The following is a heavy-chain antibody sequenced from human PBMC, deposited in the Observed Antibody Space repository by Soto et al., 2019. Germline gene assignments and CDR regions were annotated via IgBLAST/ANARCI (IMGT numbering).Heavy chain of an antibody. CDR3: ARVIRSSWYFDF. D-gene: IGHD6-13*01. CDR1: GGSISSGGYY. Sequence: SETLSLTCTVSGGSISSGGYYWSWIRQHPGKGLEWIGYIYYSGSTYYNPSLKSRVTISVDTSKNQFSLKLSSVTAADTAVYYCARVIRSSWYFDFWGQGTQVTVSS. CDR2: IYYSGST. J-gene: IGHJ4*02. V-gene: IGHV4-31*03.